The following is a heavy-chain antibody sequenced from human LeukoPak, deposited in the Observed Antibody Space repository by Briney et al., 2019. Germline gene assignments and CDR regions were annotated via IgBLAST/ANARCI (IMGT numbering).Heavy chain of an antibody. CDR1: GFTFSSYE. CDR3: ARAHPTIYYGPGEYFDY. CDR2: ISSSGSTI. J-gene: IGHJ4*02. V-gene: IGHV3-48*03. Sequence: GGSLRLSCAASGFTFSSYEMNWVHQAPGKGLEWGSYISSSGSTIYYADSVKGRFTISRDNAKNSLSLQMNSLRAEDTAVYYCARAHPTIYYGPGEYFDYWGQGTLVTVSS. D-gene: IGHD3-10*01.